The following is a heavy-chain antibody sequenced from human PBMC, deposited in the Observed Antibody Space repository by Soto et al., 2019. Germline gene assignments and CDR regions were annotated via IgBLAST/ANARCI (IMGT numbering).Heavy chain of an antibody. V-gene: IGHV1-2*04. D-gene: IGHD6-13*01. J-gene: IGHJ4*02. CDR1: GYTFTGYY. Sequence: ASVKVSCKASGYTFTGYYMHWVRQAPGQGLEWMGWINPNSGGTNYAQKFQGWVNMTRDTSISTAYMELSRLRSDDTAVYYCARDLGIAAAGTGEFDYWGQGTLVTVSS. CDR3: ARDLGIAAAGTGEFDY. CDR2: INPNSGGT.